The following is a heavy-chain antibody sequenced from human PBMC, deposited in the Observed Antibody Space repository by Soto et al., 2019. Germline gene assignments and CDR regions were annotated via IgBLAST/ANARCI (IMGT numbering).Heavy chain of an antibody. Sequence: PSETLSLTCTVSGGAINSYYWTWIRQPAGRGLEWIGRIYSSGSTKYNPSLQSRVTMSVDKSKNQFSLKVSSLTAADTAVYYCARSITFDWLFFDNWGQGSLVTVSS. CDR1: GGAINSYY. V-gene: IGHV4-4*07. CDR2: IYSSGST. J-gene: IGHJ4*02. D-gene: IGHD3-9*01. CDR3: ARSITFDWLFFDN.